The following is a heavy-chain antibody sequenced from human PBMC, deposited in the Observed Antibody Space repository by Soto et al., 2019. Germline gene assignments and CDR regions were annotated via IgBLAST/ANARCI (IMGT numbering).Heavy chain of an antibody. CDR3: ASSSFGDILSGRFYYYGMDV. V-gene: IGHV1-2*04. J-gene: IGHJ6*02. Sequence: SVKVSCKASGYTFTGYYMHWVRQAPGQGLEWMGWINPNSGGTNYAQKFQGWVTMTRDTSISTAYMELSRLRSDDTAVYYCASSSFGDILSGRFYYYGMDVWGQGTTVTVSS. CDR1: GYTFTGYY. D-gene: IGHD3-9*01. CDR2: INPNSGGT.